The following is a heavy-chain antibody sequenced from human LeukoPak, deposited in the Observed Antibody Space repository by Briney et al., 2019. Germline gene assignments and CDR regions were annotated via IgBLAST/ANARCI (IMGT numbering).Heavy chain of an antibody. V-gene: IGHV4-61*02. D-gene: IGHD2-15*01. CDR3: ARSGLYCSGGSCRNWFDP. CDR2: IYTSGST. Sequence: PSETLSLTCTVSGGSISSGSYYWRWIRQPAGKGLEWIGRIYTSGSTNYNPSLKSRVTISVDTSKNQFSLKLSSVTAADTAVYYCARSGLYCSGGSCRNWFDPWGQGTLVTVSS. CDR1: GGSISSGSYY. J-gene: IGHJ5*02.